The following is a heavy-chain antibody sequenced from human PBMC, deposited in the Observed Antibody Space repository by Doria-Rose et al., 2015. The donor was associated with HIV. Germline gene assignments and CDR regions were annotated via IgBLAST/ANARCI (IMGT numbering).Heavy chain of an antibody. CDR2: IFSDDER. J-gene: IGHJ4*02. CDR3: ARIKSSRWYHKYYFDF. D-gene: IGHD6-13*01. V-gene: IGHV2-26*01. Sequence: QESGPVLVKPTETLTLTCTVSGVSLSSPGMGVSWIRQPPGKALEWLANIFSDDERSYNTSPKSRLTISRGTSKSQVVLTMTDMDPVDTATYYCARIKSSRWYHKYYFDFWGQGTLVIVSA. CDR1: GVSLSSPGMG.